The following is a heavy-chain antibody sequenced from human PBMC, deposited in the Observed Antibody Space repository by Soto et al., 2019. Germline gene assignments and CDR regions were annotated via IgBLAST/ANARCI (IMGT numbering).Heavy chain of an antibody. J-gene: IGHJ6*03. CDR2: ISGSGGST. D-gene: IGHD2-2*01. V-gene: IGHV3-23*01. Sequence: EVQLLESGGGLVQPGGSLRLSCAASGFTFSSYAMSWVRQAPGKGLEWVSAISGSGGSTYYADSVKGRFTISRDNSKNTLYLQMNSLRAEDTAVYYCVKSGYCSSTSCLHYYYYMDVWGKGTTVTVSS. CDR3: VKSGYCSSTSCLHYYYYMDV. CDR1: GFTFSSYA.